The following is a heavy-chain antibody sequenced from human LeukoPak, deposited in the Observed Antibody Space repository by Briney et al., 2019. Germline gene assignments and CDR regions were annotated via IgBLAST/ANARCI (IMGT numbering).Heavy chain of an antibody. Sequence: GASLRLSCAASGFTVSSNYISWVRQAPGKGLEWVSGINWNGGSTAYADSVKGRFTISRDNAKNSLYLQMNSLRAEDTAVYYCADGEYSSSSVDYWGQGTLVTVSS. D-gene: IGHD6-6*01. CDR3: ADGEYSSSSVDY. V-gene: IGHV3-20*04. CDR1: GFTVSSNY. CDR2: INWNGGST. J-gene: IGHJ4*02.